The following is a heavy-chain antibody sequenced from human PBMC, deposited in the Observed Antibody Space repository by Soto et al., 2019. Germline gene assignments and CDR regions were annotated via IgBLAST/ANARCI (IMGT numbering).Heavy chain of an antibody. V-gene: IGHV4-59*01. Sequence: PSETLSLTCTVSGGSISSYYWSWIRQPPGKGLEWIGYIYYSGSTNYNPSLKSRVTISVDTSKNQFSLKLSSVTAADTAVYYCARGIEQLVDPWGQGTLVTVSS. J-gene: IGHJ5*02. CDR2: IYYSGST. CDR3: ARGIEQLVDP. CDR1: GGSISSYY. D-gene: IGHD6-6*01.